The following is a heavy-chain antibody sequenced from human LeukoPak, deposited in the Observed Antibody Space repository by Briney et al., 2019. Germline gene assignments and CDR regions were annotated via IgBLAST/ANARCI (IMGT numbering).Heavy chain of an antibody. J-gene: IGHJ6*03. V-gene: IGHV3-30*01. CDR2: ISYDGSNK. Sequence: GGSLRLSCAASGFTFSSYAMHWVRQAPGKGLEWVAVISYDGSNKYYADSVKGRFTISGDNSKNTLYLQMNSLRAEDTAVYYCATLNVVPAAISANYYYYMDVWGKGTTVTVSS. CDR1: GFTFSSYA. CDR3: ATLNVVPAAISANYYYYMDV. D-gene: IGHD2-2*01.